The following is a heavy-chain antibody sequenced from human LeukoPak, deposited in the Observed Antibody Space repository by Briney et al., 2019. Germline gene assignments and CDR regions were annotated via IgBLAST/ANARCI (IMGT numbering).Heavy chain of an antibody. Sequence: PSETLSLTCTVSGGYISSSSYYWGWIRQPPGKGLEWIGGIYYSGSTYYNPSLKSRVTISVDTSKNQFSLKLSYVTAADTAVYYCAREGSSYDSSTNDAFDIWGQGTMVTVSS. V-gene: IGHV4-39*07. D-gene: IGHD3-22*01. CDR3: AREGSSYDSSTNDAFDI. J-gene: IGHJ3*02. CDR1: GGYISSSSYY. CDR2: IYYSGST.